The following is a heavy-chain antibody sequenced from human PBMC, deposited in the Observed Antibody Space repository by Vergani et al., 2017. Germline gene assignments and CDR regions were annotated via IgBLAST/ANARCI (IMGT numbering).Heavy chain of an antibody. CDR3: ARVGAQTTVTTNSFNWFDP. CDR1: GGSFSGYY. D-gene: IGHD4-17*01. Sequence: QVQLQQWGAGLLKSSETLSLTCAVYGGSFSGYYWSWIRQPPGKGLEWIGEINHSGSTNYNPSLKSRVTISVDTSKNQFSLKLSSVTAADTAVYYCARVGAQTTVTTNSFNWFDPWGQGTLVTVSS. J-gene: IGHJ5*02. V-gene: IGHV4-34*01. CDR2: INHSGST.